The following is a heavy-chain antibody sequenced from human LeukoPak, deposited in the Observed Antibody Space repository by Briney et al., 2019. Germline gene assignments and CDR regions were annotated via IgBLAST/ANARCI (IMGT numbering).Heavy chain of an antibody. V-gene: IGHV3-21*01. CDR3: ARDPATSGVYGSGSFGY. D-gene: IGHD3-10*01. Sequence: GGSLRVSCAASGFTFSSYSMNWVRQAPGKGLEWVPSISSSSSYIYYADSVKGRFTISRDNAKNSLYLQMNSLRAEDTAVYYCARDPATSGVYGSGSFGYWGQGTLVTVSS. CDR2: ISSSSSYI. J-gene: IGHJ4*02. CDR1: GFTFSSYS.